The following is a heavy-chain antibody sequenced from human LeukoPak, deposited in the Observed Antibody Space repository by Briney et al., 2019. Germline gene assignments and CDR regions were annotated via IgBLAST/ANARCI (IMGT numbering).Heavy chain of an antibody. CDR1: GFTFSSYW. D-gene: IGHD3-10*01. V-gene: IGHV3-7*03. Sequence: GGSLRLSCAASGFTFSSYWMSWVRQAPGKGLEWVANIKQDGSEKYYVDSVKGRFTISRDNAKNSLYLQMNSLRAEDTAVYYCARGGYYGSGSYLFDYWGQGTLVTVSS. J-gene: IGHJ4*02. CDR2: IKQDGSEK. CDR3: ARGGYYGSGSYLFDY.